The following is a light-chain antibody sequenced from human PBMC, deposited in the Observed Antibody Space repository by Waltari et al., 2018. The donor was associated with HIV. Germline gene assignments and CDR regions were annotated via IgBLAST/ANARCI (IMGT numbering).Light chain of an antibody. Sequence: EIVLTQSPGTLSLSPGERATLSCRASQSVNSNYLAWYQQKPGQAPRLLIYGASSRATGIPNRFSGSGSGTDLTLTVSRLEPEDSAVYYCQQYGTSPRTFGRGTKVEI. CDR2: GAS. J-gene: IGKJ1*01. CDR1: QSVNSNY. CDR3: QQYGTSPRT. V-gene: IGKV3-20*01.